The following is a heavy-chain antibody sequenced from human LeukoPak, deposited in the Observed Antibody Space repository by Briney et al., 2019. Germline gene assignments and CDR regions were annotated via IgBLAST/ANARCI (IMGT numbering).Heavy chain of an antibody. CDR2: INPSSGTT. CDR1: GYTLTDYD. CDR3: ATGGRRTPVPIGRPWAY. Sequence: GASVKVSCKASGYTLTDYDILWVRQAPGRGLECMGWINPSSGTTDYAQRFQGRVTMTSDTSLNTAYMDLSSLRSDDTAVYYCATGGRRTPVPIGRPWAYWGQGTLVTVFS. D-gene: IGHD6-6*01. V-gene: IGHV1-2*02. J-gene: IGHJ4*02.